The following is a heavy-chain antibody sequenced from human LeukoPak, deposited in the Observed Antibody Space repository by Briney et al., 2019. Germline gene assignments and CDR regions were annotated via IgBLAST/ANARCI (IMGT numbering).Heavy chain of an antibody. CDR2: IYPGDSDT. Sequence: GESLKISCKGSGYSLNTYWIGWVGQMPGKGLEWMGIIYPGDSDTRYSPSFQGQVIISADRSISTAYLQWSSLKASDTAMYYCARHPAGSDDYWGQGTLVTVSS. CDR3: ARHPAGSDDY. CDR1: GYSLNTYW. J-gene: IGHJ4*02. D-gene: IGHD5-12*01. V-gene: IGHV5-51*01.